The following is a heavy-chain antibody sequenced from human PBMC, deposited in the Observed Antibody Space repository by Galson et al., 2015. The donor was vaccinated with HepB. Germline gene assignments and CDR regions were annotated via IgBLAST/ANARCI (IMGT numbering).Heavy chain of an antibody. CDR1: GGTFSNYA. CDR2: IVPLFGTA. D-gene: IGHD2-2*01. V-gene: IGHV1-69*13. Sequence: SVKVSCKASGGTFSNYAISWVRQAPGQGLEWMGGIVPLFGTANYAPKFQDRVTIIADESTSTAYMELSSLRSEDTAVYYCARGVHVVVPAAMGEIWGQGTLVTVSS. CDR3: ARGVHVVVPAAMGEI. J-gene: IGHJ4*02.